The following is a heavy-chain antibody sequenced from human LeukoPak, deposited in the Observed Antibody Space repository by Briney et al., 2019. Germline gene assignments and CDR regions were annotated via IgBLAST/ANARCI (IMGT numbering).Heavy chain of an antibody. J-gene: IGHJ6*03. D-gene: IGHD6-13*01. CDR2: INHSGST. CDR1: GGSFSGYY. V-gene: IGHV4-34*01. Sequence: PSETLSLTCAVYGGSFSGYYWSWIRQPPGKGLEWIGEINHSGSTNYNPSLKSRVTISVDTSKNQFSLKVSSVTAADTAVYYCARRKFEQLILYYYYYLDVWGKGTTVTVSS. CDR3: ARRKFEQLILYYYYYLDV.